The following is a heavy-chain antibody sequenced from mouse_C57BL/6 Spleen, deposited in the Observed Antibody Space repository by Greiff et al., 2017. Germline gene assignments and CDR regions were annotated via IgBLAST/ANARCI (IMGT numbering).Heavy chain of an antibody. CDR1: GYTFTDYY. CDR2: INPNNGGT. Sequence: VQLKQPGAELVKPGASVKISCKASGYTFTDYYMNWVKQSHGKSLEWIGDINPNNGGTSYNQKFKGKATLTVDKSSSTAYMELRSLTSEDSAVYYCARSTTVEYFDVWGTGTTVTVSS. D-gene: IGHD1-1*01. V-gene: IGHV1-26*01. J-gene: IGHJ1*03. CDR3: ARSTTVEYFDV.